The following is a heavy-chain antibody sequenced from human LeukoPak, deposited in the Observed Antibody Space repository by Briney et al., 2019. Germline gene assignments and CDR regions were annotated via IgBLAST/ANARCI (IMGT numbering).Heavy chain of an antibody. Sequence: GGSLRLSCAASGFTFDDYAMHWVRQAPGKGLEWVSGISWNSGSIGYADSVKGRFTISRDNAKNSLYLQMNSLRAEDTAVYYCAREGSWSFDYWGQGTLVTVSS. CDR3: AREGSWSFDY. CDR1: GFTFDDYA. D-gene: IGHD6-13*01. J-gene: IGHJ4*02. CDR2: ISWNSGSI. V-gene: IGHV3-9*01.